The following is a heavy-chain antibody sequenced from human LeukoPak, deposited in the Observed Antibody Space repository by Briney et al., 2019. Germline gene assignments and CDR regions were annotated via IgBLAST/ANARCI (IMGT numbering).Heavy chain of an antibody. CDR3: ARGYCSGGDCYEFDY. CDR1: GYTFTVYY. D-gene: IGHD2-15*01. J-gene: IGHJ4*02. Sequence: ASVNVSFKASGYTFTVYYMHWVRQAPGQGREWMGWINPNSGGTNSTQKFQGRVTMTRDTSISTAYMELSRLRSDDTAVYYCARGYCSGGDCYEFDYWGQGTLVTVSS. V-gene: IGHV1-2*02. CDR2: INPNSGGT.